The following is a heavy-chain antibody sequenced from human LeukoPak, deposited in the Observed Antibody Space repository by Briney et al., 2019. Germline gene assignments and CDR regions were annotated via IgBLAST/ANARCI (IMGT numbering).Heavy chain of an antibody. CDR2: ISYDGSDK. D-gene: IGHD2-21*02. Sequence: PGGSLRLSCAASGFTFSSYAMHWVRQAPGKGLEWVAVISYDGSDKYYADSVKGRFTISRDNSKNTLYLQMNSLRAEDTTVYYCARDLHIVVVTASVDYWGQGTLVTVSS. V-gene: IGHV3-30*04. CDR1: GFTFSSYA. CDR3: ARDLHIVVVTASVDY. J-gene: IGHJ4*02.